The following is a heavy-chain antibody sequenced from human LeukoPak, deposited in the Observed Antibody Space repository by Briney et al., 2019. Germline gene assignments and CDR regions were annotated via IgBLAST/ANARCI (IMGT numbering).Heavy chain of an antibody. CDR2: IYYSGTT. CDR1: GGSISPYY. Sequence: NPSETLSLTCTVSGGSISPYYWSWIRQPPGRGLEWIGYIYYSGTTNYNPSLKSRVTMSVDTSNNHLSLRLTSVTAADTALYYCARHSYNYYGLDVWGQGTTITVSS. CDR3: ARHSYNYYGLDV. J-gene: IGHJ6*02. V-gene: IGHV4-59*08.